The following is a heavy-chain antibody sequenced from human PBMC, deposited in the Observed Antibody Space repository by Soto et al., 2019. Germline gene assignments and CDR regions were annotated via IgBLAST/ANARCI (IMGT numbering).Heavy chain of an antibody. Sequence: SETLSLTCTVSGGSIISGDYYCVWIRQPPGKGLEWIGYIYYSGSTYYNPSLKSRVTISVDTSKNQFSLKLSSVTAADTAVYYCARDYYDSSGPMPGAFDIWGQGTMVTVSS. D-gene: IGHD3-22*01. CDR2: IYYSGST. CDR1: GGSIISGDYY. CDR3: ARDYYDSSGPMPGAFDI. J-gene: IGHJ3*02. V-gene: IGHV4-30-4*01.